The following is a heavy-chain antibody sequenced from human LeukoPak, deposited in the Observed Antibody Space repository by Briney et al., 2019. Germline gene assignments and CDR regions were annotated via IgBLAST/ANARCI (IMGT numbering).Heavy chain of an antibody. Sequence: GGSLRLSCAASGFIFSSYPIPWVRQAPGKGLEWVAIMSRDGTDQRYADSVKGRFTMSRDSSESAPYLQMNSLRVEDTAVYYCARDQGTIFDVVNYAMDVWGQGTTVTVSS. J-gene: IGHJ6*02. V-gene: IGHV3-30*04. CDR3: ARDQGTIFDVVNYAMDV. CDR1: GFIFSSYP. CDR2: MSRDGTDQ. D-gene: IGHD3-3*01.